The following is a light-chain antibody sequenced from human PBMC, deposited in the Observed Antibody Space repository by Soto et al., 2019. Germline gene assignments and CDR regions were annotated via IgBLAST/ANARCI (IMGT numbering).Light chain of an antibody. CDR3: QQYGTSLWT. CDR1: QSVSDSY. Sequence: EIVLTQSPGTLSLSPGQRATLSCRASQSVSDSYLAWYQQKPGQAPRLLIYGASTRATGIPDRFSGSGFGTDFTLTISRLEPEDFAVYYCQQYGTSLWTFGQGTKVDI. J-gene: IGKJ1*01. V-gene: IGKV3-20*01. CDR2: GAS.